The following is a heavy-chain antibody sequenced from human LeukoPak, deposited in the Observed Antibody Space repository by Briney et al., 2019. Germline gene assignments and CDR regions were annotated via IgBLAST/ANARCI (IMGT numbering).Heavy chain of an antibody. CDR2: IYYSGST. V-gene: IGHV4-59*01. CDR1: CRSICSYY. D-gene: IGHD3-22*01. CDR3: ARGLYCYDSSGYWGAFDI. J-gene: IGHJ3*02. Sequence: PSETLSLTCTVSCRSICSYYWSWIRQPPGKGLEWIGYIYYSGSTNYNPSLKSRVTISVDTSKNQFSLKLSSVTAADTAVYYCARGLYCYDSSGYWGAFDIWGQGTMVTVSS.